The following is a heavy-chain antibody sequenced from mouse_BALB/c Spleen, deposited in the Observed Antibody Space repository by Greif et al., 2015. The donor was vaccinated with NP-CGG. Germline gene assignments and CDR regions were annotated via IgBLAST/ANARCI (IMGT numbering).Heavy chain of an antibody. CDR3: AIYDGYYYYAMDY. V-gene: IGHV1S81*02. D-gene: IGHD2-3*01. J-gene: IGHJ4*01. Sequence: VQLQESGAELVKPGASVKLSCKASGYTFTSYWMHWVKQRPGQGLEWIGEINPSNGRTNYNEKFKSKATLTVDKSSSTAYMQLSSLTSEDSAVYYCAIYDGYYYYAMDYRGQGTSVTVSS. CDR1: GYTFTSYW. CDR2: INPSNGRT.